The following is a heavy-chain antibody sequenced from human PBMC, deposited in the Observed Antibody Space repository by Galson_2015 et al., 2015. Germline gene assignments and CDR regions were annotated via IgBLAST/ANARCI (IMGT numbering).Heavy chain of an antibody. D-gene: IGHD6-19*01. Sequence: VKVSCKASGGTFSSYAISWVRQAPGQGLEWMGWISGYNDNTNYAQKLQGRVTMTTDTSTSTAYMELRSLRSDDTAVYYCAILPSGWYAYWGQGTLVTVSS. CDR1: GGTFSSYA. CDR2: ISGYNDNT. J-gene: IGHJ4*02. CDR3: AILPSGWYAY. V-gene: IGHV1-18*01.